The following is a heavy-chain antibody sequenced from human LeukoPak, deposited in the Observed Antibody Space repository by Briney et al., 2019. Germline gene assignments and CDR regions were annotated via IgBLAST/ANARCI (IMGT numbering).Heavy chain of an antibody. CDR3: ATIRGYSGGDCYSPDY. V-gene: IGHV3-48*03. J-gene: IGHJ4*02. D-gene: IGHD2-21*02. CDR2: ISSSGSTI. Sequence: GGSLRLSCAASGFTFSSYEMNWVRQAPGKGLEWVSYISSSGSTIYYADSVKGRFTISRDNAKNSLYLQMNSLRAEDTAVYYCATIRGYSGGDCYSPDYWGQETLVTVSS. CDR1: GFTFSSYE.